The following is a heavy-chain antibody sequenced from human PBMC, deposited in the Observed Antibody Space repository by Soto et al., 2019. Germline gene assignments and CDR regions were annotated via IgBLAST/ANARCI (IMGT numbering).Heavy chain of an antibody. CDR2: IYYSGST. CDR1: GGSISSGGHY. V-gene: IGHV4-31*01. CDR3: AKDRRERVVSPELDV. D-gene: IGHD2-15*01. Sequence: QVQLQESGPGLVKPSQTLSLTCTVSGGSISSGGHYWSWIRQHPGKGLEWIGHIYYSGSTYYNSSLKSLVTISVETSQNQFSLKLISVTAADTAVYYCAKDRRERVVSPELDVWGKGTTVTVSA. J-gene: IGHJ6*04.